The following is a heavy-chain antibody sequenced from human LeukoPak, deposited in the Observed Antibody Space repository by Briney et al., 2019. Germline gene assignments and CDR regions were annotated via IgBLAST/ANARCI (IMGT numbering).Heavy chain of an antibody. D-gene: IGHD3-22*01. CDR3: ARVIYYYDSSGYYPVGYYYYMNV. CDR2: IYTSGST. CDR1: GGSISSYY. Sequence: SETLSLTCTVSGGSISSYYWSWIRQPAGKGLEWIGRIYTSGSTNYNPSLKSRVTMSVDTSKNQFSLKLSSVTAADTAVYYCARVIYYYDSSGYYPVGYYYYMNVWGKGTTVTVSS. V-gene: IGHV4-4*07. J-gene: IGHJ6*03.